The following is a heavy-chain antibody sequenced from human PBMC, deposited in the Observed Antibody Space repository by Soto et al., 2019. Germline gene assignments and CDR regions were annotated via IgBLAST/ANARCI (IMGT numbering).Heavy chain of an antibody. V-gene: IGHV3-15*01. CDR3: TTGGSYYDGSGDDNSFDF. D-gene: IGHD3-22*01. Sequence: EVQLVESGGGLVKPGGSLRLSCTASGFTFDEAWMTWVRQTPGKGLEWVGRIRTNADGGATDYASPVKGRFTISREDSQNTLYLQMNSLKIEDTGVYYCTTGGSYYDGSGDDNSFDFWGQGTLVAVSS. CDR1: GFTFDEAW. CDR2: IRTNADGGAT. J-gene: IGHJ4*02.